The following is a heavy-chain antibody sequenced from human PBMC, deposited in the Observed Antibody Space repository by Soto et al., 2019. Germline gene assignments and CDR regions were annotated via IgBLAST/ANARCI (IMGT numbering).Heavy chain of an antibody. Sequence: GGSLRLSCAVSGFTFSSYSMNWVRQAPGKGLEWVSSISSGSIYIFYADSLKGRFTISRDNAKNSMYLQMNSLRAEDTAVYYCARVRRDCSGGSCYSAFDYWGQGTLVTVSS. J-gene: IGHJ4*02. V-gene: IGHV3-21*01. CDR3: ARVRRDCSGGSCYSAFDY. D-gene: IGHD2-15*01. CDR1: GFTFSSYS. CDR2: ISSGSIYI.